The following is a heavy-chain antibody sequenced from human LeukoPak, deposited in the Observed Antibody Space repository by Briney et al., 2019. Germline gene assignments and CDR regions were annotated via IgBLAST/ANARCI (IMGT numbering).Heavy chain of an antibody. J-gene: IGHJ4*02. Sequence: SETLSLTCTVSGGSISNYYWNWIRQPPGKGLEWVGHISYSGGTKYNPSLKSRVTISVDTSKNQFSLNLSSVTAADTAVYYCARHLGEAYFDYWGQGTLVTVSS. V-gene: IGHV4-59*08. CDR1: GGSISNYY. CDR3: ARHLGEAYFDY. D-gene: IGHD3-16*01. CDR2: ISYSGGT.